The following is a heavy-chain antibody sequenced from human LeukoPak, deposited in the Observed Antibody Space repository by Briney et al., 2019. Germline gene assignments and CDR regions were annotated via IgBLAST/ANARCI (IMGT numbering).Heavy chain of an antibody. V-gene: IGHV1-46*01. Sequence: ASVKVSRQASGYTLTSHYMHRVRQAPGQGLEWVGIINPSGGSTSYAQKFQGRVTMTRDTSTSTVYMELSSLRSEDTAVYYCARVLDDSSGYDYWGQGTLVTVSS. J-gene: IGHJ4*02. CDR1: GYTLTSHY. CDR3: ARVLDDSSGYDY. D-gene: IGHD3-22*01. CDR2: INPSGGST.